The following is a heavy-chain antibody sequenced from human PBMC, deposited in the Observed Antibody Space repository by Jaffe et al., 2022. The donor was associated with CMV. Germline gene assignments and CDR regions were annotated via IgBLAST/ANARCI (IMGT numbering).Heavy chain of an antibody. CDR2: ISWNSGSI. CDR1: GFTFDDYA. D-gene: IGHD2-15*01. V-gene: IGHV3-9*01. Sequence: EVQLVESGGGLVQPGRSLRLSCAASGFTFDDYAMHWVRQAPGKGLEWVSGISWNSGSIGYADSVKGRFTISRDNAKNSLYLQMNSLRAEDTALYYCIPALETKRTRSGQRPPPIDYWGQGTLVTVSS. J-gene: IGHJ4*02. CDR3: IPALETKRTRSGQRPPPIDY.